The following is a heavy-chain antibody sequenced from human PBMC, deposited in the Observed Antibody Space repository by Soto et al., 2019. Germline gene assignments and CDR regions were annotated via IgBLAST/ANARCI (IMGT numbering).Heavy chain of an antibody. CDR1: GYTFTGYY. Sequence: GASVKVSCKASGYTFTGYYMHWVRQAPGQGREWMGWINPNSGGTNYAQKFQGWVTMTRDTSISTAYMELSRLRSDDTAVYYCARENGVGASSGDAFDIWGQGTMVTVSS. D-gene: IGHD1-26*01. CDR3: ARENGVGASSGDAFDI. J-gene: IGHJ3*02. V-gene: IGHV1-2*04. CDR2: INPNSGGT.